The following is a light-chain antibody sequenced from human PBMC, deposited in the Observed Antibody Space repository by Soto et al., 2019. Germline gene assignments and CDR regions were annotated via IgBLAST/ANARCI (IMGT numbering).Light chain of an antibody. CDR2: DAS. J-gene: IGKJ5*01. CDR1: QDISNY. V-gene: IGKV1-33*01. CDR3: QQLKSYPIT. Sequence: EIQRTQSPSSLSASVGDRVTITCQASQDISNYLNWYQQKPGKAPKLLIYDASNLETGVPSRFSGSGSGTDGTFTISSLKTEDSATYYCQQLKSYPITFGQGTRLEIK.